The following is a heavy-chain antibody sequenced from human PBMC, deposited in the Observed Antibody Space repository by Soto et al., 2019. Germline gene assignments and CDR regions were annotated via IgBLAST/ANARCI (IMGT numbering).Heavy chain of an antibody. CDR1: GGSIISSNW. V-gene: IGHV4-4*02. CDR2: IYHSGST. D-gene: IGHD6-19*01. J-gene: IGHJ4*02. CDR3: ARAELAGNPDY. Sequence: PSETLSLTCAVSGGSIISSNWCSCVRQPPGKGLEWIGEIYHSGSTNYNPSLKSRVTISVDKSKNQFSLKLSSVTAADTAVYYCARAELAGNPDYWGQGTLVTVSS.